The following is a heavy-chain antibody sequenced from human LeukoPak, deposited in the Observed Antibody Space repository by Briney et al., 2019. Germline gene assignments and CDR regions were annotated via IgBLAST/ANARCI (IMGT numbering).Heavy chain of an antibody. CDR1: AGTFSSYA. D-gene: IGHD1-20*01. J-gene: IGHJ6*03. CDR3: ARVGITGTYMDV. Sequence: SVKVSCKASAGTFSSYAISWVRQAPGQGLEWMGGIIPIFGTANYAQKFQGRVTITADESTSTAYMELSSLRSEDTAVYYCARVGITGTYMDVWGKGTTVTVSS. CDR2: IIPIFGTA. V-gene: IGHV1-69*13.